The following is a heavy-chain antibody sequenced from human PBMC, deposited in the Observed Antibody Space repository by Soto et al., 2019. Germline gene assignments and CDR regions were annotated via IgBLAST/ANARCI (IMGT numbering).Heavy chain of an antibody. CDR2: IKQDGSEK. V-gene: IGHV3-7*01. J-gene: IGHJ6*02. CDR1: WLTFNMSW. CDR3: ARVFYGSGWAIRYYYSVTAF. D-gene: IGHD6-19*01. Sequence: CRASSWLTFNMSWVSWLLQDRGKGREGVANIKQDGSEKYYVDSVKGRFTISRDNAKNSLYLQMNSLRAEDTAVYYCARVFYGSGWAIRYYYSVTAFRVQGTTVTVS.